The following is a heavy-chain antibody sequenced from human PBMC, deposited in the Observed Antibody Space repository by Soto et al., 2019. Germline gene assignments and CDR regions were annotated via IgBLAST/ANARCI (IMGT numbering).Heavy chain of an antibody. CDR1: GGSISSGGYY. CDR2: IYYSGRT. V-gene: IGHV4-30-4*08. Sequence: SETLSLTCTVSGGSISSGGYYWSWIRQHPGKGLEWIGYIYYSGRTYYNPSLKSRVTISVDTSKNQFSLKLSSVTAADTAVYYCARVGFSAVVAATTYYFDYWGQGTLVTVSS. D-gene: IGHD2-15*01. J-gene: IGHJ4*02. CDR3: ARVGFSAVVAATTYYFDY.